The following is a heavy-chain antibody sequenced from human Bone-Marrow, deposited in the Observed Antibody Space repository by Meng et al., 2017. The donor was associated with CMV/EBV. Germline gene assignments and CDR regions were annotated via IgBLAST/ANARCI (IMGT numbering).Heavy chain of an antibody. CDR2: ISYDGSNK. CDR1: GFTFSSYA. J-gene: IGHJ4*02. D-gene: IGHD3-3*01. CDR3: ARDRRGGIYDFTDY. Sequence: GESLRISCAASGFTFSSYAMHWVRQAPGKGLEWVAVISYDGSNKYYADSVKGRFTISRDNAKNLLFLQMDSLRAEDTAVYYCARDRRGGIYDFTDYWGQGTLVTVSS. V-gene: IGHV3-30-3*01.